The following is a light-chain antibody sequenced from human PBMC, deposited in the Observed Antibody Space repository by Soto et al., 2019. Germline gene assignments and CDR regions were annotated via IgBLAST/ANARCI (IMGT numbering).Light chain of an antibody. Sequence: QSVLTQPASVSGSPGQSITIPCTGTSGDVGGYNLVSWHQQHPGKAPKLMIYEVTERPSGVSNRFSGSKSGNTASLTISGLQPDDEADYYCCSYAGNGEVFGTGTKVTVL. V-gene: IGLV2-23*02. J-gene: IGLJ1*01. CDR2: EVT. CDR3: CSYAGNGEV. CDR1: SGDVGGYNL.